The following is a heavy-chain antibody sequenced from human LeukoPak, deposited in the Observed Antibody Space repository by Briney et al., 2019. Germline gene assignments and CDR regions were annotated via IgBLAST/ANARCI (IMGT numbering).Heavy chain of an antibody. CDR2: IYYSGST. J-gene: IGHJ5*02. V-gene: IGHV4-39*01. CDR1: GGSISSSGYY. CDR3: ARHEYSGSYYGLSWFDP. D-gene: IGHD1-26*01. Sequence: KPSETLSLTCTVSGGSISSSGYYWGWIRQPPGKGLEWIASIYYSGSTYYNPSLKSRVTISVDTSKNQLSLKLSSLTAADPAVYYCARHEYSGSYYGLSWFDPWGQGTLVTVSS.